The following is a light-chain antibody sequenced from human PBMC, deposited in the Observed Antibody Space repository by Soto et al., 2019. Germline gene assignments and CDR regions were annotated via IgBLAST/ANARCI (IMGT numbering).Light chain of an antibody. CDR2: KVS. V-gene: IGKV2-30*01. CDR1: RSLVYSDGKTY. J-gene: IGKJ1*01. CDR3: MQGTHWPLT. Sequence: DAVMTQSPLSLPVTLGQPASISCRSSRSLVYSDGKTYLSWFQQRPGQSPRRLIYKVSDRDSGVPDRFSGIGSGTDFTLKISRVEAEDVGVYYCMQGTHWPLTFGQGTKVEIK.